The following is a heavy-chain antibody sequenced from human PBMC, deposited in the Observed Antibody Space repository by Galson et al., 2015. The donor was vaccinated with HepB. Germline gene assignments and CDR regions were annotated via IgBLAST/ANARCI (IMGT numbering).Heavy chain of an antibody. J-gene: IGHJ6*02. CDR3: ARGHFGVVVYYYYGMDV. V-gene: IGHV1-8*01. CDR2: MNPNSGNT. D-gene: IGHD3-3*01. Sequence: SVKVSCKVSGYTLTELSMHWVRQATGQGLEWMGWMNPNSGNTGYAQKFQGRVTMTRNTSISTAYMELSSLRSEDTAVYYCARGHFGVVVYYYYGMDVWGQGTTVTVSS. CDR1: GYTLTELS.